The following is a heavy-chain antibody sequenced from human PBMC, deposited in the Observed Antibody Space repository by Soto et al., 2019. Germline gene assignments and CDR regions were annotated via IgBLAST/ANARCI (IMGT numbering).Heavy chain of an antibody. Sequence: SETLSLTCSFSGDSVTSHYLTWIRQSPEKGLEWIGYMHYTGFSHYNPSLKSRLTISVDRSKNQFTLQLTSVTVEDKAVYYWATSYGTAWYTYWGQGTQVTVSS. CDR3: ATSYGTAWYTY. V-gene: IGHV4-59*02. D-gene: IGHD6-13*01. CDR2: MHYTGFS. CDR1: GDSVTSHY. J-gene: IGHJ4*02.